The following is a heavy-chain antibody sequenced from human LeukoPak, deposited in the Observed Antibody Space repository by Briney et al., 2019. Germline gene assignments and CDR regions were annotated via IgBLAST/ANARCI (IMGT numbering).Heavy chain of an antibody. J-gene: IGHJ4*02. CDR3: ARDPHPVSDYGSGSHDY. Sequence: GSLRLSCAASGFPFSSYWMHWVRQAPGKGLVWVSRINTAGSSTTYADSVKGRFTISRDNAKNTLYLQMNSLRAEDTAVYYCARDPHPVSDYGSGSHDYWGQGTLVTVSS. CDR1: GFPFSSYW. CDR2: INTAGSST. D-gene: IGHD3-10*01. V-gene: IGHV3-74*01.